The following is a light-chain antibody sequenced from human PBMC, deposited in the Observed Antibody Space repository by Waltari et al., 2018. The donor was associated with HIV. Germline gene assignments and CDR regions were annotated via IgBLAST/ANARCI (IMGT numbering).Light chain of an antibody. V-gene: IGKV3D-7*01. CDR1: QRIDTTS. CDR2: GAS. CDR3: LQDYNLPGA. J-gene: IGKJ1*01. Sequence: VLTQSPGTLSVSPGERATLSCRASQRIDTTSLSWYQQKPGHAPRLVIYGASTRASGIPPRFSGSVSGTDFTLTISSLQPEDFASYYCLQDYNLPGAFGQGTRVEIK.